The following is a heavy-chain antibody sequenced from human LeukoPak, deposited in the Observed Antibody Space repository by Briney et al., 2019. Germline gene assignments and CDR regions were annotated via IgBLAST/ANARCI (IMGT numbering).Heavy chain of an antibody. J-gene: IGHJ6*02. Sequence: SETLSLTCTVSGGSISSGDYYWSWIRQPPGKGLEWIGYIYYSGSTYNNPSLRSRFTISVDTSKNQFSLKLSSVTAADTAVYYCARAHYDTSGYSNGMDVWGQGTTVTVSS. CDR3: ARAHYDTSGYSNGMDV. V-gene: IGHV4-30-4*01. CDR2: IYYSGST. CDR1: GGSISSGDYY. D-gene: IGHD3-22*01.